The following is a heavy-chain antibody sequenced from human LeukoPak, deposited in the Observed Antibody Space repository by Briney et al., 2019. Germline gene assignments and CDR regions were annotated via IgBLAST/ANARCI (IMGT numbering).Heavy chain of an antibody. D-gene: IGHD4-23*01. CDR2: IYSGDST. J-gene: IGHJ4*02. CDR3: ATDYGGNYFDY. Sequence: GGSLRLSCAASGFTVSSRYMSWVRQAPGKGLEWVSVIYSGDSTYYADSVKGRFTISRDNSKNTLYLQMNSLRAEDTAVYYCATDYGGNYFDYWGQGTLVTVSS. V-gene: IGHV3-53*01. CDR1: GFTVSSRY.